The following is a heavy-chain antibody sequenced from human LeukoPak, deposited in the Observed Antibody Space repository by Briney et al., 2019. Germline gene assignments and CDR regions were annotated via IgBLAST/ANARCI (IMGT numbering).Heavy chain of an antibody. CDR3: TTDLRL. Sequence: GGSLRLSCAASGFTFSNYWMSWVRQAPGKGLEWVANIKEDGSEKYYVDSVKGRFTISRDNAKNSLYLQMNSLRAEDTAVYYCTTDLRLWGQGTLVTVSS. V-gene: IGHV3-7*01. CDR2: IKEDGSEK. J-gene: IGHJ1*01. D-gene: IGHD3-3*01. CDR1: GFTFSNYW.